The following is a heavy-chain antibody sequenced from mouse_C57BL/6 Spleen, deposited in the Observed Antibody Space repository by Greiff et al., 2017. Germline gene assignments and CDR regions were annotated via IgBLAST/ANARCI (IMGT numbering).Heavy chain of an antibody. V-gene: IGHV1-81*01. J-gene: IGHJ2*01. D-gene: IGHD1-1*01. CDR1: GYTFTSYG. Sequence: QVQLKQSGAELARPGASVKLSCKASGYTFTSYGISWVKQRTGQGLEWIGEIYPRSGNTYYNEKFKGKATLTADKSSSTAYMELRSLTSEDSAVYFCARAGGSSYFDYWGQGTTRTVSS. CDR2: IYPRSGNT. CDR3: ARAGGSSYFDY.